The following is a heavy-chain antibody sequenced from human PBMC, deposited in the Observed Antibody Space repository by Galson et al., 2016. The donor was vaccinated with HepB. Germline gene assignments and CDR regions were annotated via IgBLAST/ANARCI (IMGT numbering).Heavy chain of an antibody. V-gene: IGHV4-39*01. CDR3: ARHGTVDTGDY. J-gene: IGHJ4*02. Sequence: ETLSLTCTVSGGSISSGGYYWSWIRQPPGKGLEWIGEINHSGSTNYNPSLKSRVTISVDTSKNQFSLKLSSVTAADTAVYYCARHGTVDTGDYWGQGTLVTVSS. D-gene: IGHD5-18*01. CDR1: GGSISSGGYY. CDR2: INHSGST.